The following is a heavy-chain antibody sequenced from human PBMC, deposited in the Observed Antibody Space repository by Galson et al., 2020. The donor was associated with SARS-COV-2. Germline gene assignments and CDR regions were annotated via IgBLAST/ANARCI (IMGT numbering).Heavy chain of an antibody. D-gene: IGHD3-3*01. CDR1: GGSISSGGYY. CDR3: ATRPIGVTIFGVAPYYFDY. Sequence: ETSETLSLTCTVSGGSISSGGYYWSWIRQHPGKGLEWIGYIYYSGSTYYNLSLKSRVTISVDTSKNQFSLKLSSVTAADMAVYYCATRPIGVTIFGVAPYYFDYWGQGTLVTVSS. J-gene: IGHJ4*02. V-gene: IGHV4-31*03. CDR2: IYYSGST.